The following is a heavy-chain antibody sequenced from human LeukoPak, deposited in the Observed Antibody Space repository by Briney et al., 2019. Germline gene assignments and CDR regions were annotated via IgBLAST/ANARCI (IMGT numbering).Heavy chain of an antibody. Sequence: GASVKVSCKASGYTFTSYYMHWVRQAPGKGLEWMGGFDPEDGETIYAQKFQGRVTMTEDTSTDTAYMELSSLRSEDTAVYYCANGDYVKAFDIWGQGTMVTVSS. J-gene: IGHJ3*02. CDR2: FDPEDGET. V-gene: IGHV1-24*01. CDR3: ANGDYVKAFDI. D-gene: IGHD4-17*01. CDR1: GYTFTSYY.